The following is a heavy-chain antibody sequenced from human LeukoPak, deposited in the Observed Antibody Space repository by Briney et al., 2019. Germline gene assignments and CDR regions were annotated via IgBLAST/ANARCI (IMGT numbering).Heavy chain of an antibody. V-gene: IGHV4-34*01. D-gene: IGHD3-3*01. CDR3: ARLQFLSGGYYAFDS. Sequence: SETLSLTCTVSGGSISSYYWSWIRQPPGKGLEWIGEINHSGSTNYNPSLKSRVTISVDTSKNQFSLKLSSVTAADTAVYYCARLQFLSGGYYAFDSWGQGSQVSVSS. J-gene: IGHJ4*02. CDR1: GGSISSYY. CDR2: INHSGST.